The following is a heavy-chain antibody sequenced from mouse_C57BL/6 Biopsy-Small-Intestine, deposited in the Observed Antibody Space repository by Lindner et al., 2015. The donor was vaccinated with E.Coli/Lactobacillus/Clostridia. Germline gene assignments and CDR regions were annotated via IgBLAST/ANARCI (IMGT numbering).Heavy chain of an antibody. Sequence: SYAISWVRQAPGQGLEWMGGIIPIFGTANYAQKFQGRVTITADESTSTAYMELSSLRSEDTAVYYCASGWLREDFDYWGQGTLVTVSS. CDR3: ASGWLREDFDY. V-gene: IGHV1-81*01. CDR2: IIPIFGTA. J-gene: IGHJ4*01. D-gene: IGHD1-1*02. CDR1: SYA.